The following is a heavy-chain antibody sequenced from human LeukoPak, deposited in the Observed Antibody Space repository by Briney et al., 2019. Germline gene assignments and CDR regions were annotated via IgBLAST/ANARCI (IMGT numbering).Heavy chain of an antibody. V-gene: IGHV4-59*11. Sequence: PSETLSLTCAVSTDSFSSHYWTWIRQPPGKGLVWIGYISYIGSTNYNPSLKSRVTISIDTSKNQFSLKLSSVTAADTAVYYCARDVVTVTKGFDIWGQGTMVSVSS. D-gene: IGHD4-17*01. J-gene: IGHJ3*02. CDR1: TDSFSSHY. CDR3: ARDVVTVTKGFDI. CDR2: ISYIGST.